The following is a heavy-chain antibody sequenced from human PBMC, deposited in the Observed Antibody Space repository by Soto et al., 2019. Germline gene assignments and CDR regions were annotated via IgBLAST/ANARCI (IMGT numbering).Heavy chain of an antibody. CDR1: NASISSRKW. V-gene: IGHV4-4*02. Sequence: QVQLQESGPGLVKPSGTLSLTCTVSNASISSRKWWTWVRQTPGKGLEWIGEIYHSGSINHNPSLKGRVNMSVDKSNNQFSLKMTSVTAADTAVYYCASKFGELLAYAFDIWGQGTVVTVSS. D-gene: IGHD3-10*01. J-gene: IGHJ3*02. CDR2: IYHSGSI. CDR3: ASKFGELLAYAFDI.